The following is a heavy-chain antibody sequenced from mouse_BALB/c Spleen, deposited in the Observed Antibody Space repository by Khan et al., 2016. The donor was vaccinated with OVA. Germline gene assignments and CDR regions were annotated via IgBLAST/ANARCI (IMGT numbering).Heavy chain of an antibody. Sequence: VQLQESGAELARPGASVKTSCKASGYTFTSYTIHWIKKRPGQGLEWIGYINPSNGYTNYNQKFKDKATLTTDKSSTTAYLQLSSLTSDDSAVYNCVRDGAYHRNDGWFAYWGQGTLVTVSA. J-gene: IGHJ3*01. CDR2: INPSNGYT. CDR1: GYTFTSYT. D-gene: IGHD2-14*01. CDR3: VRDGAYHRNDGWFAY. V-gene: IGHV1-4*01.